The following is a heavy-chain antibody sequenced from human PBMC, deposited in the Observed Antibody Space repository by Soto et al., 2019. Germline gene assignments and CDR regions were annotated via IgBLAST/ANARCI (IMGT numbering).Heavy chain of an antibody. CDR1: GGSITGGSISSTTYY. J-gene: IGHJ6*02. V-gene: IGHV4-39*01. CDR3: AILGGYCSSANCFGYYAMDV. D-gene: IGHD2-2*01. CDR2: FFIGGNT. Sequence: SETLSLTCTVSGGSITGGSISSTTYYWGWMRQPPGKGLEWIASFFIGGNTYYNPSLKSRVTTSVDTSKNQFSLKVTSVTVADTAVYFCAILGGYCSSANCFGYYAMDVWGQGTTVTVSS.